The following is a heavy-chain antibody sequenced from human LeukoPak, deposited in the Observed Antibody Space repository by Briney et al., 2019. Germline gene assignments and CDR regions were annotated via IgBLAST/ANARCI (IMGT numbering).Heavy chain of an antibody. CDR2: ISGSGGST. CDR1: GFTFSSYA. V-gene: IGHV3-23*01. CDR3: ARDPVASPLVAFDI. Sequence: GGSLRLSCAASGFTFSSYAMSWVRQAPGKGLEWVSAISGSGGSTYYADSVKGRFTISRDNAKNSLYLQMNSLRAEDTAVYYCARDPVASPLVAFDIWGQGTMVTVSS. J-gene: IGHJ3*02. D-gene: IGHD2-21*01.